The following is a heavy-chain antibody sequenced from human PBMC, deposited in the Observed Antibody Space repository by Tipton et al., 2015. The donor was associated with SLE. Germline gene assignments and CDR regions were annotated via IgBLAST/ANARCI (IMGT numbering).Heavy chain of an antibody. Sequence: TLSLTCTVSGGSIFSDYWSWIRRPAGKGLEWGGRVYSSGSTIYNPSIKSRITLSLDTSKNQFFLRVNSVTAADTAVYYCARGGGSYYDYWGQGTLVTVSS. D-gene: IGHD1-26*01. J-gene: IGHJ4*02. V-gene: IGHV4-4*07. CDR1: GGSIFSDY. CDR3: ARGGGSYYDY. CDR2: VYSSGST.